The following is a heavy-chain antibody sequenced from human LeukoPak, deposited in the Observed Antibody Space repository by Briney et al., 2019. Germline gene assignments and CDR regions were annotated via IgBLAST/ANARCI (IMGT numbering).Heavy chain of an antibody. D-gene: IGHD1-26*01. Sequence: PGGSLRLSCAASGFTFSNFWMHWVRHAPGKGLEWISRLKSDGSGTNSAESVKGRFTVSRDNPKNTLYRHMHTLRPGATAVYYCARGSPGWFDYWGQGTLVTVSS. CDR3: ARGSPGWFDY. V-gene: IGHV3-74*01. CDR2: LKSDGSGT. J-gene: IGHJ5*01. CDR1: GFTFSNFW.